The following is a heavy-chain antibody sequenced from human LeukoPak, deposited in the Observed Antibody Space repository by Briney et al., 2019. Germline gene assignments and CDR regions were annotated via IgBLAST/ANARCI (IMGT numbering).Heavy chain of an antibody. CDR3: ARGEGRIVAR. CDR2: IYYSGST. J-gene: IGHJ4*02. Sequence: SETLSLTCTASGGSISSYYWSWIRQPPGKGLEWIGYIYYSGSTNYNPSLKSRVTISVDTSKNQFSLKLSSVTAADTAVYYCARGEGRIVARWGQGTLVTVSS. V-gene: IGHV4-59*01. CDR1: GGSISSYY. D-gene: IGHD3-22*01.